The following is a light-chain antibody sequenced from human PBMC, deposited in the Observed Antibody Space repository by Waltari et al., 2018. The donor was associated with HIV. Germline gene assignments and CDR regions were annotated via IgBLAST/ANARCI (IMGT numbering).Light chain of an antibody. J-gene: IGLJ2*01. CDR3: QSYDSSLSGWVV. V-gene: IGLV1-40*01. Sequence: QSVLTQPPSVSGAPGQRVTISCTGSSSNIGAGYDVPWYQQLPGTAPTLLIYGTNKRPSGVPDRFSGSKSGTSASLAITGLQAEDEAEYYCQSYDSSLSGWVVFGGGTKVTVL. CDR2: GTN. CDR1: SSNIGAGYD.